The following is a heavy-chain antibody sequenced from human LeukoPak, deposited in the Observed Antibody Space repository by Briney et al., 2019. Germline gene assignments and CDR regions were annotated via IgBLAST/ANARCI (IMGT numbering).Heavy chain of an antibody. CDR3: ARGLYSGYYMSGY. J-gene: IGHJ4*02. V-gene: IGHV5-10-1*01. CDR2: IDPFDSNT. CDR1: GXSFSSFC. Sequence: GESLRISFKGSGXSFSSFCINWVRQMPGKGLEWMGRIDPFDSNTNYSPSFEGHVSISADKYMSTAYLQWTSLKASDTAIYYCARGLYSGYYMSGYWGQGTRVTVSS. D-gene: IGHD5-12*01.